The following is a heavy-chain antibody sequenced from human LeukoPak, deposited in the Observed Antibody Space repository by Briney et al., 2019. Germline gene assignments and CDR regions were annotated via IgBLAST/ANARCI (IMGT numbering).Heavy chain of an antibody. CDR3: ARSYHYAMDV. D-gene: IGHD3-16*02. V-gene: IGHV6-1*01. Sequence: SQTLSLTCAISGDSVSGNSVGWHWIRQSPSRGLEWLGRTYYRSKWYNDYAVSVKSRITIIQDTSKNQFSLQLNSVTPEDTAVYYCARSYHYAMDVWGQGTTVTVSS. CDR2: TYYRSKWYN. J-gene: IGHJ6*02. CDR1: GDSVSGNSVG.